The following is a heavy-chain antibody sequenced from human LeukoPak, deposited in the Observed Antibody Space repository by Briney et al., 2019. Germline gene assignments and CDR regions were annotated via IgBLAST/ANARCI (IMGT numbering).Heavy chain of an antibody. J-gene: IGHJ4*02. Sequence: SETLSLTCTVSGVSISSYYWTWIRQPPGKGLEWIGNINYSGSTKYNPSLKSRVTISVDTSKNQFSLKLSSVTAADTAVYYYARWYYDSSGYCYFDYWGQGTLVTVSS. CDR1: GVSISSYY. CDR3: ARWYYDSSGYCYFDY. CDR2: INYSGST. D-gene: IGHD3-22*01. V-gene: IGHV4-59*01.